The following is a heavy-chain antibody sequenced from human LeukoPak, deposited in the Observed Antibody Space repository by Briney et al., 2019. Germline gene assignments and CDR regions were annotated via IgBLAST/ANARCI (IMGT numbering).Heavy chain of an antibody. CDR2: IRHSGVDS. J-gene: IGHJ4*02. Sequence: GGSLRLSCAASRFSFSDYTMSWVRQLPGKGLEWVSGIRHSGVDSSYADSVRGRFTISRDNSKNMLYLQMNSLRDDDTGVYYCARDRRATPMYFFDFWGQGTPVTVSS. D-gene: IGHD2-15*01. V-gene: IGHV3-23*01. CDR3: ARDRRATPMYFFDF. CDR1: RFSFSDYT.